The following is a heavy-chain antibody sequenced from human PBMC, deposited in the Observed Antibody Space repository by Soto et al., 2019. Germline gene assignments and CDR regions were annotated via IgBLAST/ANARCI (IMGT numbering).Heavy chain of an antibody. J-gene: IGHJ4*02. D-gene: IGHD5-12*01. CDR2: INFYNGNT. Sequence: QVQLVQSGAEVKKPGASVKVSCKASGYTFTSYGISWVRQAPGQGLAWMGWINFYNGNTNYAQKLQGRVTMTTDTSTCTANMELRSRRSDETAVYSCARDWLGVDYWGQGTLVTVSS. CDR1: GYTFTSYG. CDR3: ARDWLGVDY. V-gene: IGHV1-18*01.